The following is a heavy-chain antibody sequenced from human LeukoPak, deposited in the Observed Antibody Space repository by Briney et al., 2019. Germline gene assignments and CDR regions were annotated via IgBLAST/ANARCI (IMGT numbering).Heavy chain of an antibody. CDR3: ARSYYDILTGYFD. CDR2: IYHSGST. J-gene: IGHJ4*02. V-gene: IGHV4-4*02. CDR1: GGSIGSSNW. Sequence: SETLSLTCAVSGGSIGSSNWWSWVRQPPGKGLEWIGEIYHSGSTNYNPSLESRVTISVDKSKNQFSLKLSSVTAAGTAVYYCARSYYDILTGYFDWGQGTLVTVSS. D-gene: IGHD3-9*01.